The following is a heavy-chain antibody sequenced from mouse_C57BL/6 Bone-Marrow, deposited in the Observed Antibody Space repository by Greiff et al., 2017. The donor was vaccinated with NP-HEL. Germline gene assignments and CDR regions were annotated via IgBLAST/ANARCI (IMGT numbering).Heavy chain of an antibody. J-gene: IGHJ4*01. CDR3: ASRNHGDYAMDY. V-gene: IGHV1-26*01. Sequence: EVQLQQSGPELVKPGASVKISCKASGYTFTDYYMNWVKQSHGKSLEWIGDITPNNGGTSYNQKFKGKATLTVDKSSSTAYMELRSLTSEDSAVYYCASRNHGDYAMDYWGQGTSVTVSS. CDR2: ITPNNGGT. CDR1: GYTFTDYY.